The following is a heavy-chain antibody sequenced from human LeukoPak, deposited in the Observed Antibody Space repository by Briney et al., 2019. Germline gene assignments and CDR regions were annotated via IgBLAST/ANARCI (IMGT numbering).Heavy chain of an antibody. J-gene: IGHJ6*02. V-gene: IGHV3-23*01. CDR1: GFTFSSYA. CDR3: XXXXXXXXXYYYYGMDV. Sequence: GGSLRLSCAASGFTFSSYAMSWVRQAPGKGLEWVSAISGSGGSTYYADSVKGRFTISRDNSKNTLYLQMNSLRAEDTAVYYXXXXXXXXXXYYYYGMDVWGQGTTVTVSS. CDR2: ISGSGGST.